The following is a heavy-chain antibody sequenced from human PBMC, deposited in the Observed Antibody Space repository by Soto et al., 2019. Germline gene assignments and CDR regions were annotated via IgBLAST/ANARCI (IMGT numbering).Heavy chain of an antibody. D-gene: IGHD3-9*01. CDR1: GGTFSSYA. J-gene: IGHJ6*02. CDR3: ARGYYDILTGYYNAYYYYGMDV. Sequence: SVKVSCKASGGTFSSYAISWVRQAPGQGLEWMGGIIPIFGTANYAQKFQGRVTITADESTSTAYMELSSLRSEDTAVYYCARGYYDILTGYYNAYYYYGMDVWG. CDR2: IIPIFGTA. V-gene: IGHV1-69*13.